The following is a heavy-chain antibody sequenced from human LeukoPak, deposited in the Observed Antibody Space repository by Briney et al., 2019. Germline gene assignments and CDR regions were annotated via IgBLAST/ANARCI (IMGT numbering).Heavy chain of an antibody. J-gene: IGHJ4*02. CDR1: GFTFSSYA. D-gene: IGHD3-3*01. CDR3: AKDTLEWLIYRRFDY. Sequence: GGSLRLPCAASGFTFSSYAMSWVRQAPGKGLEWVSAISGSGGSTYYADSVKGRFTISRDNSKNTLYLQMNSLRAEDTAVYYCAKDTLEWLIYRRFDYWGQGTLVTVSS. V-gene: IGHV3-23*01. CDR2: ISGSGGST.